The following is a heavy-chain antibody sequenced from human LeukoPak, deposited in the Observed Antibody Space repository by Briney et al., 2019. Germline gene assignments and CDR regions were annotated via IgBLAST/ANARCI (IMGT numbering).Heavy chain of an antibody. Sequence: SETLSLTCTVSGGSISSSSGHYWDWIRQPPGKGLEFIGIVSYSGDTYYNPSLKSRVTMSVDTSKNQFSLKLSSVTAADTAVYYCASQLTGATYPIDYWGQGTLVTVSS. V-gene: IGHV4-39*01. J-gene: IGHJ4*02. CDR3: ASQLTGATYPIDY. CDR2: VSYSGDT. CDR1: GGSISSSSGHY. D-gene: IGHD1-26*01.